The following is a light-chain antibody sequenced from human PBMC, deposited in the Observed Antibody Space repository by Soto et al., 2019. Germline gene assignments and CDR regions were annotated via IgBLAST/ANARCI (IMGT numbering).Light chain of an antibody. Sequence: QSVLTQPPSASGTPGQRVTISCSGSSYNIGSNTVNWYQQLPGTAPKLLIYSNNQRPSGVPDRFSGSKSGTSASLAISGLQSGDEADYYCAAWDDSLNGYVFATGTKVTVL. CDR2: SNN. V-gene: IGLV1-44*01. CDR1: SYNIGSNT. J-gene: IGLJ1*01. CDR3: AAWDDSLNGYV.